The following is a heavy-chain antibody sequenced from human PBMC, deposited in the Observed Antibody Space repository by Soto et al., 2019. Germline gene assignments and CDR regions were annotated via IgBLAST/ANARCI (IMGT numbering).Heavy chain of an antibody. CDR3: AKSRVGATLLNNYFDY. Sequence: EVQLLESGGGLVQPGGSLRLSCAASGFTFSSYAMSWVRQAPGKGLEWVSAISGSGGSTYYADSVKGRFTISRDNSKNTLYLQMNSLRAEDTAVYYCAKSRVGATLLNNYFDYWGQGTLVTVSS. CDR2: ISGSGGST. D-gene: IGHD1-26*01. V-gene: IGHV3-23*01. CDR1: GFTFSSYA. J-gene: IGHJ4*02.